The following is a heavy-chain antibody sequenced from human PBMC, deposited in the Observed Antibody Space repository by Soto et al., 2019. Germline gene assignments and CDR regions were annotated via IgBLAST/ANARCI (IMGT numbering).Heavy chain of an antibody. Sequence: PGESLKISGKGSGYSFTSYWIGWVRQIPGKGLEWMGIIYPGDSDTRYSPSFQGQVTISADKSISTAYLQWSSLKASDTAMYYCASPKEGERNAFDIWGQGTMVTVSS. J-gene: IGHJ3*02. V-gene: IGHV5-51*01. CDR3: ASPKEGERNAFDI. D-gene: IGHD1-1*01. CDR1: GYSFTSYW. CDR2: IYPGDSDT.